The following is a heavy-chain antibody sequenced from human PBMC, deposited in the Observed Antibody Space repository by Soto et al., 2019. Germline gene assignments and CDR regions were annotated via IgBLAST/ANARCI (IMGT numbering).Heavy chain of an antibody. J-gene: IGHJ3*02. D-gene: IGHD3-3*02. CDR2: IYWNDDK. V-gene: IGHV2-5*01. CDR1: GISLSTSGVG. Sequence: VPTLVNPTQTLTLTCTLSGISLSTSGVGWGWIRQTPGKALEWLALIYWNDDKHYNPSLRTRLTITKDTSKNQAVLTMTNMDPVDTATYYCARGLAHLPFFAFDIWAQRRVVTVSS. CDR3: ARGLAHLPFFAFDI.